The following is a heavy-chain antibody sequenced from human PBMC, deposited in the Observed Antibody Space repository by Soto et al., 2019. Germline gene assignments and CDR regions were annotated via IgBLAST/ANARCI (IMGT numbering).Heavy chain of an antibody. CDR3: AKEIAARPNYYGMDV. D-gene: IGHD6-6*01. CDR2: ISGSGGST. V-gene: IGHV3-23*01. CDR1: GVTFSSYA. J-gene: IGHJ6*02. Sequence: PGGSVRLSCAASGVTFSSYAMSWVRQAPGKGLEWVSAISGSGGSTYYADSVKGRFTISRDNSKNTLYLQMNSLRAEDTAVYYCAKEIAARPNYYGMDVWGQGTTVTVSS.